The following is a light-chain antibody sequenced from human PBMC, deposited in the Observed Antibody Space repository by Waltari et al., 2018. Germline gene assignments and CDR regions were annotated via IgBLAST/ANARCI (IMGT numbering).Light chain of an antibody. J-gene: IGKJ1*01. Sequence: ELVMTQSPATLSVSPGERATLSCRASQSVSSNLACYQQKPGQAPRLLIYGASTRATGIPARFSGSGSVTEFTLTISSLQSEDFAVYYCQQYNNWPRTFGQGTKVEIK. CDR2: GAS. V-gene: IGKV3-15*01. CDR1: QSVSSN. CDR3: QQYNNWPRT.